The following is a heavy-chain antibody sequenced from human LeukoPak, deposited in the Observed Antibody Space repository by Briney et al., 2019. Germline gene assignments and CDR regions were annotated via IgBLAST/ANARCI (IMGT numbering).Heavy chain of an antibody. CDR2: ISSSSSYI. V-gene: IGHV3-21*04. Sequence: GGSLRLPCAASGFTFSSYNMNWVRQAPGKGLEWVSSISSSSSYIYYADSVKGRFTISRDNAKKSLYLQMNSLRAEDTAVYYCARSELGYNYYYMDVWGKGTTVTISS. CDR3: ARSELGYNYYYMDV. CDR1: GFTFSSYN. J-gene: IGHJ6*03. D-gene: IGHD3-10*01.